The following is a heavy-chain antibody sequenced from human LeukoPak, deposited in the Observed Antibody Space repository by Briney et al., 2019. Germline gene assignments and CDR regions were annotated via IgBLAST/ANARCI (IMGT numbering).Heavy chain of an antibody. D-gene: IGHD3-10*01. CDR3: AKTPSYYYGSGSYYFVY. J-gene: IGHJ4*02. CDR1: GGTFSSYA. Sequence: SVKVSCKASGGTFSSYAISWVRQAPGQGLEWMGGIIPIFGTANYAQKFQGRVTITADESTSTAYMELSSLGSEDTAVYYCAKTPSYYYGSGSYYFVYWGQGTLVTVSS. V-gene: IGHV1-69*13. CDR2: IIPIFGTA.